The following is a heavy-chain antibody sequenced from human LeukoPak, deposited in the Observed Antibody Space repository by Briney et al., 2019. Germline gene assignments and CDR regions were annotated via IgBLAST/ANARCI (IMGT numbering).Heavy chain of an antibody. CDR2: IYYSGST. D-gene: IGHD3-10*01. J-gene: IGHJ4*02. V-gene: IGHV4-59*08. CDR3: ARRGGSGSLFGGYYFDY. Sequence: SETLSLTCTVSGGSISSYYWSWIRQPPGKGLEWIGYIYYSGSTNYNPSLKSRVTISVDTSKNQFSLKLSSVTAADTAVYYCARRGGSGSLFGGYYFDYWGQGNLVTVSS. CDR1: GGSISSYY.